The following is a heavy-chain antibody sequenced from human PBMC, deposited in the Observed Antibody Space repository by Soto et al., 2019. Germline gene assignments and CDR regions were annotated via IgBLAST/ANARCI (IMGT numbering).Heavy chain of an antibody. D-gene: IGHD3-10*01. V-gene: IGHV5-51*01. Sequence: GESLKISCKGSGYTFTTYWIGWVRQMPGKGLEWMGIIYPGDSDTKYSPSFEGQVTISADKSITTAYLQWSSLKASDTAMYYCARNYYESGSYYPIRAFDIWGQGTMVTVSS. CDR2: IYPGDSDT. J-gene: IGHJ3*02. CDR1: GYTFTTYW. CDR3: ARNYYESGSYYPIRAFDI.